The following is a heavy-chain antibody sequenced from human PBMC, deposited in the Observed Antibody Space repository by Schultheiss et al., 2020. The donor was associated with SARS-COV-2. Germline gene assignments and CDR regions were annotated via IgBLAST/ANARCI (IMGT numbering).Heavy chain of an antibody. CDR2: INHSGNT. J-gene: IGHJ6*02. Sequence: SQTLSLTCAVYGGSFSGYYLSWIRQPPGKGLEWIGEINHSGNTYYNPSLRSRVTISADTSKNQFSLKLNSLTAADTAIYYCARGRGFSNSWDYYGLDTWGQGTTVTVSS. CDR1: GGSFSGYY. CDR3: ARGRGFSNSWDYYGLDT. V-gene: IGHV4-34*01. D-gene: IGHD6-13*01.